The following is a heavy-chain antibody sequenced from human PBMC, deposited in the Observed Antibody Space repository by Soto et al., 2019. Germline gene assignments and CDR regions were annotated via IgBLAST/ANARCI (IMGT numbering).Heavy chain of an antibody. CDR3: ARGNYRDYEFNLSVV. J-gene: IGHJ4*02. CDR1: GGTFSSYA. Sequence: ASVXVSCKASGGTFSSYAISLVRQAPGQGLEWMGGIIPIFGTANYAQKLQGRVKITADKSTSTAYMELSSLRSEDTAVYYCARGNYRDYEFNLSVVWGQGTLVTVSS. D-gene: IGHD4-17*01. CDR2: IIPIFGTA. V-gene: IGHV1-69*06.